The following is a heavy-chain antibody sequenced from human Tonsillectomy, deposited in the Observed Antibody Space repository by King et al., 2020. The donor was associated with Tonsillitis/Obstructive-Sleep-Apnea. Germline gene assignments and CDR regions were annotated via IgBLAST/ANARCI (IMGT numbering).Heavy chain of an antibody. CDR3: ARGWGIM. J-gene: IGHJ4*02. D-gene: IGHD3-16*01. Sequence: VQLVESGGGLIQPGGSLRLSCAASGFTVSDKNMSWVRQAPGKGLEGVSLFYAGGNHYYADSVKGRFTISRDNSKNTLFLQMNSLKAEDSAVYYCARGWGIMWGQGTLVTVSS. V-gene: IGHV3-53*01. CDR1: GFTVSDKN. CDR2: FYAGGNH.